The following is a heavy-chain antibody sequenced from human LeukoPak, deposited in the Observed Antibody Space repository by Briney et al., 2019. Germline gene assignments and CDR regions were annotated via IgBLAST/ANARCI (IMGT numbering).Heavy chain of an antibody. CDR3: ARETYCSSTSCYDY. D-gene: IGHD2-2*01. J-gene: IGHJ4*02. V-gene: IGHV1-18*01. Sequence: GASVKVSCKASGCTFTSYGISWVRQAPGQGLEWMGWISAYNGNTNYAQKLQGRVTMTTDTSTSTAYMELRSLRSDDTAVYYCARETYCSSTSCYDYWGQGTLVTVSS. CDR2: ISAYNGNT. CDR1: GCTFTSYG.